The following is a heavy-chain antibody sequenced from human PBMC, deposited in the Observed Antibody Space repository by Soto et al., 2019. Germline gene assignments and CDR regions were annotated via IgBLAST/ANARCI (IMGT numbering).Heavy chain of an antibody. CDR2: IYYSGST. CDR1: CDSMSSYY. D-gene: IGHD1-26*01. CDR3: ASSAGHTGDFFYYNGNDV. J-gene: IGHJ6*01. Sequence: SETLSLTCTVSCDSMSSYYWSWIRQPPGKGLEWIGYIYYSGSTTYNPSLRSRVTMSVDTSKNQFSLRLSSVTAADTAVYYCASSAGHTGDFFYYNGNDVWGQEITVNVS. V-gene: IGHV4-59*01.